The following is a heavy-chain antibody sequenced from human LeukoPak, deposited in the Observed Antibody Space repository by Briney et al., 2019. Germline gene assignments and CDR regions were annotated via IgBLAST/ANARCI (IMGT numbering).Heavy chain of an antibody. Sequence: PSETLSLTCTVSGGSISSYYWSWIRQPPGKGLEWIGYIYTSGSTNYNPSLKSRVTISVDTSKNQFSLKLSSVTAADTAVYYCARERLSYYYMDAWGKGTTVTVSS. CDR2: IYTSGST. J-gene: IGHJ6*03. CDR1: GGSISSYY. V-gene: IGHV4-4*09. D-gene: IGHD1-1*01. CDR3: ARERLSYYYMDA.